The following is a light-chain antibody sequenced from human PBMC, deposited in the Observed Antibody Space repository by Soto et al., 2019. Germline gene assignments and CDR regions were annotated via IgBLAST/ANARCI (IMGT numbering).Light chain of an antibody. CDR1: SSDVGGFNY. V-gene: IGLV2-14*01. CDR2: DVY. J-gene: IGLJ1*01. CDR3: RSYTTSSSYV. Sequence: QSALTQPASVSGSPGQSITISCTGTSSDVGGFNYVSWYQQHPGKAPKLLIFDVYSRPSGISNRFSGSKSGNTASLTISGLQAEDAADYYCRSYTTSSSYVFGAGTKVTVL.